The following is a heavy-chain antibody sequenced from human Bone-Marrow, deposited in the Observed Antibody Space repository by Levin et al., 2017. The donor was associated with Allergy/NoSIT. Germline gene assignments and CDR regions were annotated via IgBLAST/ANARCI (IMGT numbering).Heavy chain of an antibody. Sequence: PGGSLRLSCAASGFNFSDPWMNWVRQSPGKGLEWIARIKGKIDGGATDYSAPVKGRFTISRDESKNMLYLQMNSLKTDDTAVYYCNTDLVYDIWTGYYSPFDHWGLGTLVTVSS. J-gene: IGHJ4*02. CDR3: NTDLVYDIWTGYYSPFDH. CDR2: IKGKIDGGAT. V-gene: IGHV3-15*01. D-gene: IGHD3-9*01. CDR1: GFNFSDPW.